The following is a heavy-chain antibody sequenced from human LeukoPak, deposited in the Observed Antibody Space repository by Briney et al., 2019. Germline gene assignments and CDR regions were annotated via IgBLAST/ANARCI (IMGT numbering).Heavy chain of an antibody. V-gene: IGHV3-23*01. CDR3: ARELLLGYCSGGSCYGGY. CDR1: GFTFSSYA. D-gene: IGHD2-15*01. CDR2: ISGSGGTT. Sequence: PGGSLRLSCAASGFTFSSYAMSWVRQAPGKGLEWVSGISGSGGTTYYADSVKGRFTISRDNSKNTLYLQMNSLRAEDTAIYYCARELLLGYCSGGSCYGGYWGQGTLVTVSP. J-gene: IGHJ4*02.